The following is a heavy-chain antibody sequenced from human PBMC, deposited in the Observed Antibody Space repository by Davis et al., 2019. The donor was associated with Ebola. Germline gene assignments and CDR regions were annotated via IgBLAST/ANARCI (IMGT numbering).Heavy chain of an antibody. CDR2: IYYSGST. D-gene: IGHD1-26*01. V-gene: IGHV4-61*01. J-gene: IGHJ6*03. Sequence: PSETLSLTCTVSGGSVSSGSYYWSWIRQPPGKGLEWIGYIYYSGSTNYNPSLKSRVTISVDTSKNQFSLKLSSVTAADTAVYYCARKGGWNSYYYYMDVWGKGTTVTVSS. CDR3: ARKGGWNSYYYYMDV. CDR1: GGSVSSGSYY.